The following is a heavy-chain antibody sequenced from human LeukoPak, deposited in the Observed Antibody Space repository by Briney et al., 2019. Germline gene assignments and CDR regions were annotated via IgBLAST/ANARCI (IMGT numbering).Heavy chain of an antibody. D-gene: IGHD6-6*01. V-gene: IGHV1-46*01. CDR2: INPSGGST. CDR3: ARGASSIAALNPFWYLDL. CDR1: GYTFTSYY. Sequence: ASVKVSCKASGYTFTSYYMHWVRQGPGQGLEWMGIINPSGGSTSYAQKFQGRVTMTRDTSTNTVYMELSSLRSEDTAVYYCARGASSIAALNPFWYLDLWGRGTLVTVSS. J-gene: IGHJ2*01.